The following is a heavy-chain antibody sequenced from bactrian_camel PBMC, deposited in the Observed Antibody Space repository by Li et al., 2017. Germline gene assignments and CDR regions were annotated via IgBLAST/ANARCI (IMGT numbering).Heavy chain of an antibody. Sequence: HVQLVESGGGSVQAGGSLRLSCGASGVSFNNYCMGWFRQAPGAQREGVAVIEMTGRTTYKDSVKGRFTISKDNNENTLYLQMNDLKPEDSATYYCAADRPYIRFLTGLQALGVMSIGRTTFHYRGQGTQVTVS. V-gene: IGHV3S53*01. J-gene: IGHJ4*01. CDR1: GVSFNNYC. D-gene: IGHD3*01. CDR3: AADRPYIRFLTGLQALGVMSIGRTTFHY. CDR2: IEMTGRT.